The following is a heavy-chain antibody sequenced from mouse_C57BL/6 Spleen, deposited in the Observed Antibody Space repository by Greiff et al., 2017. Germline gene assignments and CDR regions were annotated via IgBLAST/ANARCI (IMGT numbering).Heavy chain of an antibody. CDR2: INPNNGGT. Sequence: EVKLQQSGPELVKPGASVKISCKASGYTFTDYYMNWVKQSHGKSLEWIGDINPNNGGTSYNQKFKGKATLTVDKSSSTAYMELRSLTSEDSAVYYCARESSGFDYWGQGTTLTVSS. D-gene: IGHD3-2*02. CDR3: ARESSGFDY. V-gene: IGHV1-26*01. CDR1: GYTFTDYY. J-gene: IGHJ2*01.